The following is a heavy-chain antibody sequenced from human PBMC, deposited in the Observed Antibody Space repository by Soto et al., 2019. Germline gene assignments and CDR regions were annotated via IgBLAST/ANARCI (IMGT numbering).Heavy chain of an antibody. CDR1: GYTFTNSG. J-gene: IGHJ4*02. CDR2: INAGNGNT. Sequence: ASVKVSCKASGYTFTNSGISWVRQAPGQGLEWMGWINAGNGNTKYSQKFQGRVTITRDTSASTAYMELSSLKSEDTAVYYCARDVAAADYWGQGTLVTVSS. V-gene: IGHV1-3*01. CDR3: ARDVAAADY. D-gene: IGHD6-13*01.